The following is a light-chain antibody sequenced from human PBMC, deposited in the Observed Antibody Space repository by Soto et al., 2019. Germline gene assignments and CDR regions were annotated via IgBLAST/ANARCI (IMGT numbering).Light chain of an antibody. CDR1: SSDVGGYNY. CDR3: SSYAGSIYV. V-gene: IGLV2-8*01. J-gene: IGLJ1*01. CDR2: EVS. Sequence: QSALTQPPSASGSPGQSVTISCTVTSSDVGGYNYVSWYQQHPGKAPKLMIYEVSKRPSGVPDRFSGSKSGNTASLTVSGLQAEDEADYYCSSYAGSIYVFGTGTKVTVL.